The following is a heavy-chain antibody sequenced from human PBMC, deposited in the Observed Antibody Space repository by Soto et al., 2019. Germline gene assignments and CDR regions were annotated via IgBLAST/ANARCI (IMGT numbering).Heavy chain of an antibody. J-gene: IGHJ6*02. D-gene: IGHD3-9*01. CDR1: GFTFSSYR. CDR2: INSDGSST. Sequence: HPGGSLRLSCAASGFTFSSYRMHWVRQAPGKGLVWVSRINSDGSSTSYADSVKGRFTISRDNAKNTLYLQMNSLRAEDTVVYYCAREYYDILTGYYTYYYYGMDVWGQGTTVTVSS. V-gene: IGHV3-74*01. CDR3: AREYYDILTGYYTYYYYGMDV.